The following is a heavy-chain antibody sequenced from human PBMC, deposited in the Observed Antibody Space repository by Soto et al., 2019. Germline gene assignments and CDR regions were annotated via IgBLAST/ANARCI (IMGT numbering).Heavy chain of an antibody. V-gene: IGHV4-34*01. CDR3: ARETYTFPDY. J-gene: IGHJ4*02. CDR1: GGSFSGYY. D-gene: IGHD2-2*02. CDR2: INHSGST. Sequence: QVQLQQWGAGLLKPSETLSLTCAVYGGSFSGYYWSWIRQPPGKGLEWIGEINHSGSTNYNPSLKSRVTISVDTSKNQFSLKLSSVTAADTAVYYCARETYTFPDYWGQGTLVTVSS.